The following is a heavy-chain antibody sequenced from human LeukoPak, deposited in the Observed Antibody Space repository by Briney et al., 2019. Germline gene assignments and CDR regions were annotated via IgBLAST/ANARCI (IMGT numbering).Heavy chain of an antibody. CDR2: MYGDMRDI. CDR3: ARDLGLRGST. CDR1: GLTFSNSW. D-gene: IGHD5-12*01. Sequence: GGSLRLSCEASGLTFSNSWIHWVRQIPGKGLVWVSRMYGDMRDISYADSVKGRFTISRDNAKNTVYLQMNSLRGEDTAVYYCARDLGLRGSTWGQGTLVTVSS. V-gene: IGHV3-74*01. J-gene: IGHJ5*02.